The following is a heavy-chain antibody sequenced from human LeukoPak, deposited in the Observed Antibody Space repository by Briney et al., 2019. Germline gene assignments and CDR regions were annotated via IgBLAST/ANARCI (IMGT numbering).Heavy chain of an antibody. CDR1: GFTFSSYE. CDR3: AKNAAAAGVNWFDP. D-gene: IGHD6-13*01. V-gene: IGHV3-48*03. J-gene: IGHJ5*02. CDR2: ISSSGSTI. Sequence: PGGSLRLSCAASGFTFSSYEMNWVRQAPGKGLEWVSYISSSGSTIYYADSVKGRFTISRDNSKNTLYLQMNSLRAEDTAVYYCAKNAAAAGVNWFDPWGQGTLVTVSS.